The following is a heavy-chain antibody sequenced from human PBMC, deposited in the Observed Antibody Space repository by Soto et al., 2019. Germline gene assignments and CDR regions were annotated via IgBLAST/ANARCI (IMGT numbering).Heavy chain of an antibody. CDR1: GGSISSSRHY. J-gene: IGHJ6*02. V-gene: IGHV4-39*01. CDR3: ARLSFGYAMDV. Sequence: QLQLQESGPGLVKPSETLSLTCTVSGGSISSSRHYWAWIRQPPGKGLEWIGSVSYSGRTYYSPSLKSRVTISVDTSTSQSSLNVSSVIAADTALYYCARLSFGYAMDVWGQGTTVTVSS. D-gene: IGHD3-16*01. CDR2: VSYSGRT.